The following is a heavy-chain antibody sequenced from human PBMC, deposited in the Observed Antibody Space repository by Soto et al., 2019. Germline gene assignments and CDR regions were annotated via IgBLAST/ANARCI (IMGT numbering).Heavy chain of an antibody. CDR3: AKVSGYCSSTSCHIDY. V-gene: IGHV3-30*18. D-gene: IGHD2-2*01. CDR2: ISYDGSNK. J-gene: IGHJ4*02. Sequence: QVQLVESGGGVVQPGRALRLSCAASGFTFSSYGMHWVRQAPGKGLEWVAVISYDGSNKYYADSVKGRFTISRDNSKNTLYLQMNSLRAEDTAVYYCAKVSGYCSSTSCHIDYWGQGTLVTVSS. CDR1: GFTFSSYG.